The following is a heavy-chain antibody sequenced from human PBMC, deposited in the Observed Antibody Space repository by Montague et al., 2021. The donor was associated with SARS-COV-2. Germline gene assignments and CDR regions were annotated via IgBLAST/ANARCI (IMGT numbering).Heavy chain of an antibody. CDR2: FTSVVADT. D-gene: IGHD5-12*01. Sequence: SLRLSCAASGFTFREYSMSWVRHVPGKGLEWVSIFTSVVADTFXXXSXXXRFXVSRDISRNLFYLQLNNLRGEDTATYFCARDFRFPLDVDPTHFDYWGPGTQVTVSS. V-gene: IGHV3-23*01. CDR1: GFTFREYS. J-gene: IGHJ4*02. CDR3: ARDFRFPLDVDPTHFDY.